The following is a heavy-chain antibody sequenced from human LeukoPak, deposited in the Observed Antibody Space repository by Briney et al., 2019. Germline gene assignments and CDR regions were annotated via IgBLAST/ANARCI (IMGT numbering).Heavy chain of an antibody. Sequence: SETLSLTCTVSGGSISSSSYYWGWIRQPPGKGLEWIGSIYYSGSTYYNPSLKSRVTISVDTSKNQFSLKLSSVTAADTAVYYCAGMAAAAGTRSFDYWGQGTLVTVSS. CDR1: GGSISSSSYY. J-gene: IGHJ4*02. D-gene: IGHD6-13*01. CDR2: IYYSGST. V-gene: IGHV4-39*01. CDR3: AGMAAAAGTRSFDY.